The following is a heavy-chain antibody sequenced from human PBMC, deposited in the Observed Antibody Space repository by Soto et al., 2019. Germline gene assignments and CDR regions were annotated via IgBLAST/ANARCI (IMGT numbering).Heavy chain of an antibody. CDR1: GGTFSSYA. Sequence: QVQLVQSGAEVKKPGSSVKVSCKASGGTFSSYAISLVRQAPGQGLEWMGGLIPICGTANYAQTFQGRVTITADESTSTAYMELSSLRSEDTAVYYCARLKNDYGDYPDAFDIWGQGKMGTVSS. V-gene: IGHV1-69*01. CDR3: ARLKNDYGDYPDAFDI. J-gene: IGHJ3*02. CDR2: LIPICGTA. D-gene: IGHD4-17*01.